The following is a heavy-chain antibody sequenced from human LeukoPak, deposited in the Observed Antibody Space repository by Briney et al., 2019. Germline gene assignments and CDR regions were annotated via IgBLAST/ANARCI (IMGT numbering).Heavy chain of an antibody. Sequence: KPGGSLRLSCAASGFTFSSYSMNWVRQAPGKGLEWVSVIYSGGSTYYADSVKGRFTISRHNSKNTLYLQMNSLRAEDTAVYYCAREGSGSYFVYWGQGTLVTVSS. CDR2: IYSGGST. D-gene: IGHD3-10*01. CDR3: AREGSGSYFVY. V-gene: IGHV3-53*04. CDR1: GFTFSSYS. J-gene: IGHJ4*02.